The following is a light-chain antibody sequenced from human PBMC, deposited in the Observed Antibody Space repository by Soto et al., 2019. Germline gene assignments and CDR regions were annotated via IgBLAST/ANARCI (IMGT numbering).Light chain of an antibody. V-gene: IGKV1-27*01. Sequence: IQMALSPASLSASVGDRVTITCRASQGIKNSLAWYQHKPGKPPKLLIYAASTLQSGVPSRFRGSGSGTDFTLTISSLQHEDVATYYCQKYFSAPWTFGQATKADIK. CDR2: AAS. CDR1: QGIKNS. CDR3: QKYFSAPWT. J-gene: IGKJ1*01.